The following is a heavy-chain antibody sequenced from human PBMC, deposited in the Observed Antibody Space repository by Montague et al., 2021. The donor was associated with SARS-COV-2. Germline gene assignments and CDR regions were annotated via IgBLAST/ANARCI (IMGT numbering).Heavy chain of an antibody. J-gene: IGHJ4*02. V-gene: IGHV4-34*01. CDR3: SRGVAPSNHFDY. Sequence: SETLSLTCSVYSGSFSGYYWTWLRQPPGKGLELIGEINHIGYTTYNPSLTGRVTISVGTSDNQFSLKLTSVTAADTAVYYCSRGVAPSNHFDYWGQGTLVTVSS. CDR2: INHIGYT. CDR1: SGSFSGYY. D-gene: IGHD2-15*01.